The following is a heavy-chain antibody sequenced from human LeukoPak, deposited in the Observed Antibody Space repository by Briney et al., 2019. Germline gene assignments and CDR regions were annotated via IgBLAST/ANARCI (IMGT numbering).Heavy chain of an antibody. J-gene: IGHJ3*02. Sequence: SETLSLTCTVSGGSISSYYWSWIRQPPGKGLEWIGYIYYSGSTNYNPSLKSRVTISVDRSKNQFSLKLSSVTAADTAVYYCARGGVSLGAFDIWGQGTMVTVSS. D-gene: IGHD5/OR15-5a*01. CDR1: GGSISSYY. CDR2: IYYSGST. V-gene: IGHV4-59*12. CDR3: ARGGVSLGAFDI.